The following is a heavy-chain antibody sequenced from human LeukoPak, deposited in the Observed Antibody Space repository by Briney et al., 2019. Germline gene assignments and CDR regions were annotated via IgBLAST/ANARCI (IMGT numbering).Heavy chain of an antibody. D-gene: IGHD1-26*01. J-gene: IGHJ4*02. Sequence: GASVKVSCKASGYTFTNYYIHWVRQATGQGLEWMGLIRPSDGSTTYAEKFQGRVTMTRDTSTSTVYMELSSLRSEDTAIYYCARGDSGSYCYWGQGTLVTVSS. CDR3: ARGDSGSYCY. CDR1: GYTFTNYY. CDR2: IRPSDGST. V-gene: IGHV1-46*01.